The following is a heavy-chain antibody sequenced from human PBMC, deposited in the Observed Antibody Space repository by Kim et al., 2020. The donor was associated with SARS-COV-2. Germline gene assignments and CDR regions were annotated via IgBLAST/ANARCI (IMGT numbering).Heavy chain of an antibody. Sequence: GGSLRLSCAASGFTFSSYGMHWVRQAPGKGLEWVAVIWYDGSNKYYADSVKGRFTISRDNSKNTLYLQMNSLRAEDTAVYYCARDRLRHSSSWYYFDYWGQGTLVTVSS. CDR1: GFTFSSYG. CDR2: IWYDGSNK. V-gene: IGHV3-33*01. J-gene: IGHJ4*02. D-gene: IGHD6-13*01. CDR3: ARDRLRHSSSWYYFDY.